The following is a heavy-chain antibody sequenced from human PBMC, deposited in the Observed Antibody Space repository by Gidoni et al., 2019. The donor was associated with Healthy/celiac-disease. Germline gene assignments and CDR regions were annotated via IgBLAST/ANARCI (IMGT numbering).Heavy chain of an antibody. CDR1: GYTFTGYY. Sequence: QVQLVQSGAEVKKPGASVKVSCKASGYTFTGYYMHWVRQAPGQGLEWMGWINPNSGGTNYAQKFQGRVTMTRDTSIITAYMELSRLRSDDTAVYYCARDMTGITGIAYYYYGMDVWGQGTTVTVSS. CDR2: INPNSGGT. J-gene: IGHJ6*02. D-gene: IGHD1-20*01. V-gene: IGHV1-2*02. CDR3: ARDMTGITGIAYYYYGMDV.